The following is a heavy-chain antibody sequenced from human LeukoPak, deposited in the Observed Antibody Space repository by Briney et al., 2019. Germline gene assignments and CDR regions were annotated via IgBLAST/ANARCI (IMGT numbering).Heavy chain of an antibody. V-gene: IGHV3-23*01. J-gene: IGHJ3*02. CDR3: AKEVAIPVAVDAFER. Sequence: GGSLRLSCAASGFTFNSYAMSWVRQAPGKGLEWVSAISARGGTTYYADSVKGRFTISRDNSKNTLYLQMNSLGAEDTAVYYCAKEVAIPVAVDAFERWGQGTLVTAPS. CDR1: GFTFNSYA. D-gene: IGHD6-19*01. CDR2: ISARGGTT.